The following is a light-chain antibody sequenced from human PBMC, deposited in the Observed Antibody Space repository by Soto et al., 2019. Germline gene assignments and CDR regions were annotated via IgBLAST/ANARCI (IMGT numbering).Light chain of an antibody. V-gene: IGKV3-11*01. CDR2: DTS. J-gene: IGKJ1*01. Sequence: IVFTHSPATLSLSPWYRATLSCRASQSVGSYFAWYQQKPGQTPRLLIYDTSYRATGIPARFSGSGSGTDFALTISGLEPEDFAVYYCQQRTNWPRTFGQGTKVDI. CDR1: QSVGSY. CDR3: QQRTNWPRT.